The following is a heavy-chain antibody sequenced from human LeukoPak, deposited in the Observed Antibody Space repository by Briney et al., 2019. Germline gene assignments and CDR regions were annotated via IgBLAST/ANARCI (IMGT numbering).Heavy chain of an antibody. CDR2: MNPNSGNT. CDR1: GYTFTSYY. CDR3: ARGRRGVRGVIITSYYYYYMDV. V-gene: IGHV1-8*02. Sequence: ASVKVSCKASGYTFTSYYMHWVRQATGQGLEWMGWMNPNSGNTGYAQKFQGRVTMTRNTSISTAYMELSSLRSEDTAVYYCARGRRGVRGVIITSYYYYYMDVWGKGTTVTISS. D-gene: IGHD3-10*01. J-gene: IGHJ6*03.